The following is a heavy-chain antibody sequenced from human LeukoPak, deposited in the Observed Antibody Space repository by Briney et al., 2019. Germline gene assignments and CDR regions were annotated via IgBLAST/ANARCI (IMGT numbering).Heavy chain of an antibody. CDR3: ARGGYSSSFAY. Sequence: TGGALRLSCAASGFTFSSYWMHWVRQAPGKGLGWVSRIKSDGSSTTYADSVKGRFTISRDNAKNSLYLQMNSLRAEDTALYYCARGGYSSSFAYWGQGPLVTVSS. V-gene: IGHV3-74*01. CDR1: GFTFSSYW. CDR2: IKSDGSST. J-gene: IGHJ4*02. D-gene: IGHD6-6*01.